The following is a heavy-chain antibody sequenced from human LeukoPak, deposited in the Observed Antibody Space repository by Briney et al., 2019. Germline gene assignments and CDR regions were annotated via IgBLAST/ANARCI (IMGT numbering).Heavy chain of an antibody. V-gene: IGHV4-34*01. Sequence: SETLSLTCAVYGGSFSGYNWSWIRQPPGKGLEWIGEITHSGSTNYNPSLKSRVTISVDTSKNQFSLKLSSVTAADTAVYYCARSRDSATVDYWGQGTLVTVSS. CDR3: ARSRDSATVDY. CDR2: ITHSGST. D-gene: IGHD2-21*01. CDR1: GGSFSGYN. J-gene: IGHJ4*02.